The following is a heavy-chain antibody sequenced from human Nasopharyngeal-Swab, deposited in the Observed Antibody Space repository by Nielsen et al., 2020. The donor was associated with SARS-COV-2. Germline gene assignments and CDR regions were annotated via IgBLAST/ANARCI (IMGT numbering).Heavy chain of an antibody. CDR1: GFTFSSYE. D-gene: IGHD3-10*01. CDR3: ARAHGPALLWFGVMDV. CDR2: ISSSGSTI. J-gene: IGHJ6*02. Sequence: GESLKISCAASGFTFSSYEMNWVRQAPGKGLEWVSYISSSGSTIYYADSVKGRFTISRDNSKNTLYLQMNSLRAEDTAVYYCARAHGPALLWFGVMDVWGQGTTVTVSS. V-gene: IGHV3-48*03.